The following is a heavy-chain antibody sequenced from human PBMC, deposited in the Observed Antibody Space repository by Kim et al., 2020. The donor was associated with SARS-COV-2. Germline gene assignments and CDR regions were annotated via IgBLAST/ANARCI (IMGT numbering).Heavy chain of an antibody. CDR2: ISGSGGST. V-gene: IGHV3-23*01. J-gene: IGHJ5*02. D-gene: IGHD2-2*02. CDR1: GFTFSSYA. CDR3: AKDESRVVHYFYTPNGNWFDP. Sequence: GGSLRLSCAASGFTFSSYAMSWVRQAPGKGLEWVSAISGSGGSTYYADSVKGRFTISRDNSKNTLYLQMNSLRAEDTAVYYCAKDESRVVHYFYTPNGNWFDPWGQGTLVTVSS.